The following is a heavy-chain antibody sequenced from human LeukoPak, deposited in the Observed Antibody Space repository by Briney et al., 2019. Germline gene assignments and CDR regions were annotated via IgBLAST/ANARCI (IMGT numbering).Heavy chain of an antibody. Sequence: ASVKASCKASGYTFSDFYIHWVRQAPGPGLEYVGWITPKSGDTYSPQRFQGRVTMTRDASISTAYMELSSLRSDDTAVYFCARVRLADERAWAYWGQGTLVTVSS. CDR2: ITPKSGDT. J-gene: IGHJ4*02. D-gene: IGHD3-3*02. V-gene: IGHV1-2*02. CDR3: ARVRLADERAWAY. CDR1: GYTFSDFY.